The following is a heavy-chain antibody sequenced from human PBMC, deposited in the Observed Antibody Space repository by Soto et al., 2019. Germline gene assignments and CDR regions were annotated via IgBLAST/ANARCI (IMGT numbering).Heavy chain of an antibody. Sequence: ASVKVSCKASGYTFTSYGISWARQAPGQGLEWMGWISAYNGNTNYAQKLQGRVTMTTDTSTSTAYMELRSLRSDDTAVYYCARDQYSGDAPVPPPYYYYYGMDVWGQGTTVNVSS. D-gene: IGHD2-21*01. CDR1: GYTFTSYG. J-gene: IGHJ6*01. CDR3: ARDQYSGDAPVPPPYYYYYGMDV. V-gene: IGHV1-18*01. CDR2: ISAYNGNT.